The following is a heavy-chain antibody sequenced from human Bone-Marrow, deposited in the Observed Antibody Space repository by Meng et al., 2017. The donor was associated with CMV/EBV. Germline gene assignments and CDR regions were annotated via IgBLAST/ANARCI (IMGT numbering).Heavy chain of an antibody. CDR3: ARDLAGYSSPTCFDY. CDR1: GFTFDDYG. D-gene: IGHD6-13*01. J-gene: IGHJ4*02. Sequence: GESLKISCAASGFTFDDYGMSWVRQAPGKGLEWVSGINWNGGSTGYADSVKGRFTISRDNAKNSLYLQMNSLRAEDTAVYYCARDLAGYSSPTCFDYWGQGTLVTVSS. CDR2: INWNGGST. V-gene: IGHV3-20*04.